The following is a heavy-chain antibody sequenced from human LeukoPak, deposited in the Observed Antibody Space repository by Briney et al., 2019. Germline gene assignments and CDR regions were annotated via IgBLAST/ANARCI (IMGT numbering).Heavy chain of an antibody. Sequence: GGSLRLFCAASGFSFSSYAMSWVRQAPGKGLGWVSAISGSGGSTYYADSVKGRFTISRDNSKNTLYVQMNSLRVEDTAVYYCAREDSNNYGSGSYDNDDCWGQGTLVTVSS. CDR1: GFSFSSYA. CDR2: ISGSGGST. CDR3: AREDSNNYGSGSYDNDDC. J-gene: IGHJ4*02. D-gene: IGHD3-10*01. V-gene: IGHV3-23*01.